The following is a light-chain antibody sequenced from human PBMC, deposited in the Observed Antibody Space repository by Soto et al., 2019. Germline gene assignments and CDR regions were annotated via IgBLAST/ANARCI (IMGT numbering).Light chain of an antibody. CDR3: CSYARGNTFV. J-gene: IGLJ1*01. Sequence: QSVLTQPASVSGSSGQSITISCTGTSSDVGSYNLVSWYQQHPDKAPKVMIHEGSKRPSGVSGRFSGSKSGNTASLTISGLQAEDEADYYCCSYARGNTFVFGTGTKLTVL. CDR2: EGS. CDR1: SSDVGSYNL. V-gene: IGLV2-23*03.